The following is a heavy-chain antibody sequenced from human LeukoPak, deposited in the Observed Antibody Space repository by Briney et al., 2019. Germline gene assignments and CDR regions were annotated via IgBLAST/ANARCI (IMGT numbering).Heavy chain of an antibody. D-gene: IGHD5-18*01. J-gene: IGHJ4*02. V-gene: IGHV4-34*01. CDR2: INYSGST. CDR1: GGSFRGYS. CDR3: ARDPSRGYNYGYFDY. Sequence: PSETLSLTCAVDGGSFRGYSWTWLRQPPGKGLEWIGAINYSGSTNYNPSLKSRVTISLDTSNNQSSLKLRSVTAADTAVYYCARDPSRGYNYGYFDYWGQGTLGTVSS.